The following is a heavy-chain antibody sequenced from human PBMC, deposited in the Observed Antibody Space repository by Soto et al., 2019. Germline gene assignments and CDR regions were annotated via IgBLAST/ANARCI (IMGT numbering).Heavy chain of an antibody. V-gene: IGHV3-23*01. CDR2: ISGSGGST. J-gene: IGHJ4*02. CDR1: GFTFSSYA. D-gene: IGHD4-17*01. CDR3: AKGRDYGDYLVGNYFDY. Sequence: PXVSLRLSCAASGFTFSSYAMSWVRQAPGKGLEWVSAISGSGGSTYYADSVKGRFTISRDNSKNTLYLQMNSLRAEDTAVYYCAKGRDYGDYLVGNYFDYWGQGTLVTVSS.